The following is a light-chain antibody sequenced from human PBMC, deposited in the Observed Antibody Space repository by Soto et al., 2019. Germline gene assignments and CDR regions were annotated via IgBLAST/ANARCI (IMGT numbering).Light chain of an antibody. CDR2: DVS. V-gene: IGKV1-33*01. Sequence: DMLMTQTHSSLSAAVGARATITFQASQDITLYLNWYQHKPGKAPNLLIHDVSTLEPGVPARFSGRGSGTTFTLTIINLQPEDVATYYCQQYDSRPNTFGQGTMVDIK. J-gene: IGKJ2*01. CDR3: QQYDSRPNT. CDR1: QDITLY.